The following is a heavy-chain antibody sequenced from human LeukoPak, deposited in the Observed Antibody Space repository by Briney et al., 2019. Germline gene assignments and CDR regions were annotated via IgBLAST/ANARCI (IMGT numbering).Heavy chain of an antibody. Sequence: SETLSLTCAVYGGSFSGYYWSWIRQPPGKGLEWIGEISRSGSTNYNPSLKSRVTISVDTSKNQFSLKLSSVTAADTAVYYCARASIVVVPAAIWGVYYYYYGMDVWGQGTTVTVSS. D-gene: IGHD2-2*02. J-gene: IGHJ6*02. V-gene: IGHV4-34*01. CDR2: ISRSGST. CDR3: ARASIVVVPAAIWGVYYYYYGMDV. CDR1: GGSFSGYY.